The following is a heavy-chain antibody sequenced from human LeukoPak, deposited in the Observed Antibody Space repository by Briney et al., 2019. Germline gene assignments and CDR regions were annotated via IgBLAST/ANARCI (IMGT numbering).Heavy chain of an antibody. D-gene: IGHD5-24*01. CDR2: IYYSGST. J-gene: IGHJ4*02. Sequence: PSQTLSLTCTVSGGSISSGSYYWSRIRQHPGKGLEWIGYIYYSGSTYYNPSLKSRVIISVDTSKNQFSLKLSSVTDTAVYYCARARRDGYNYFDYWGQGALVTVSS. CDR1: GGSISSGSYY. V-gene: IGHV4-31*03. CDR3: ARARRDGYNYFDY.